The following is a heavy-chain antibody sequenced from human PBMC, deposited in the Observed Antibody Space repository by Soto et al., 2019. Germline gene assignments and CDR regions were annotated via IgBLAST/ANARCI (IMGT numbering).Heavy chain of an antibody. Sequence: QVQLVESGGGVVRPGTSLRLSCAATGFSFSAHGMHWVRQAPGKGLEWLAVINDGSEEGYADSVRGRFSISRDNARTILYLHMDNLRAEDSALYYCARDDLFVDNGLDHWGQGTLVTVSS. V-gene: IGHV3-33*01. J-gene: IGHJ4*02. CDR2: INDGSEE. CDR1: GFSFSAHG. CDR3: ARDDLFVDNGLDH. D-gene: IGHD1-1*01.